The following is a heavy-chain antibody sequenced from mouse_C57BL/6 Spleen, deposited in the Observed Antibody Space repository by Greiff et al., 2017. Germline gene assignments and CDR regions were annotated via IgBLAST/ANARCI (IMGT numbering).Heavy chain of an antibody. V-gene: IGHV5-17*01. CDR1: GYTFSDYG. CDR2: ISSGSSTI. CDR3: ARPRYYAMDY. J-gene: IGHJ4*01. Sequence: EVQVVESGGGLVKPGGSLKLSCAASGYTFSDYGMHWVRQAPEKGLEWVAYISSGSSTIYYADTVKGRFTISRDNAKNTLFLQMTSLRSEDTAMYYCARPRYYAMDYWGQGTSVTVSS.